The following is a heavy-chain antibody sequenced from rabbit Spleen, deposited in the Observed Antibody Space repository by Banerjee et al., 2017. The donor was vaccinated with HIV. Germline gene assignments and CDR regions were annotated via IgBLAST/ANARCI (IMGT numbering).Heavy chain of an antibody. Sequence: QEQLVESGGGLVQPEGSLTLTCTASGFSFSDRDVMCWVRQAPGKGLEWISCIAGGSSDFTYSATWAKGRFTCSKTSSTTVTLQMTSLTVADTATYFCARDTGSSFSSYGMDLWGPGTLVTVS. D-gene: IGHD8-1*01. CDR3: ARDTGSSFSSYGMDL. J-gene: IGHJ6*01. V-gene: IGHV1S45*01. CDR1: GFSFSDRDV. CDR2: IAGGSSDFT.